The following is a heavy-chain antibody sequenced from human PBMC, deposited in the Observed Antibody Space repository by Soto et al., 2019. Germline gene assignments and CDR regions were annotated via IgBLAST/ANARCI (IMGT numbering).Heavy chain of an antibody. Sequence: PGGSLRLSCAASGFTFSSYAMSWVRQAPGKGLEWVSAISGSGGSTYYADSVKGRFTISRDNSKNALYLQMNSLRAADTAVYYCARVTTVTPYYFDYWGQGTLVTVSS. V-gene: IGHV3-23*01. CDR2: ISGSGGST. D-gene: IGHD4-17*01. CDR3: ARVTTVTPYYFDY. CDR1: GFTFSSYA. J-gene: IGHJ4*02.